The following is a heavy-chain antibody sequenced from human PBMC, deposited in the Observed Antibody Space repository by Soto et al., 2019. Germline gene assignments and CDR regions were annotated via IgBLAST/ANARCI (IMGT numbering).Heavy chain of an antibody. V-gene: IGHV1-69*13. J-gene: IGHJ4*02. CDR3: VRDSGATLSSS. CDR1: GGTFSSYR. D-gene: IGHD6-13*01. CDR2: IVPIYRTA. Sequence: AASVKVSCKASGGTFSSYRINWVRQAPGQGLEWVGGIVPIYRTADYAQKFQGRVTITADESARTSHMELRSLKSQDTAVYYCVRDSGATLSSSWGQGTLVT.